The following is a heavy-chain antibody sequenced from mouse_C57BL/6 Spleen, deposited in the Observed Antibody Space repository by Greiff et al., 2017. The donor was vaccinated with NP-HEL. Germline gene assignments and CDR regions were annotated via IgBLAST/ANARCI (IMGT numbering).Heavy chain of an antibody. Sequence: EVQGVESGGGLVQPGGSLSLSCAASGFTFTDYYMSWVRQPPGKALEWLGFIRNKANGYTTEYSASVKGRFTISRDNSQSILYLQMNALRAEDSATYYCARLDYYGSSYYAMDYWGQGTSVTVSS. CDR1: GFTFTDYY. CDR2: IRNKANGYTT. V-gene: IGHV7-3*01. D-gene: IGHD1-1*01. CDR3: ARLDYYGSSYYAMDY. J-gene: IGHJ4*01.